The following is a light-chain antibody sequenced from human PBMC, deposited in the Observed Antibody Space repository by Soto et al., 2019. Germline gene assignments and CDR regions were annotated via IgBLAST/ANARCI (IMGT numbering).Light chain of an antibody. J-gene: IGKJ1*01. CDR2: DAS. CDR1: QSFTSW. Sequence: DIQLTQSPSTLSASVGDRVTITCRASQSFTSWLAWYQQKPGKAPKLLIYDASSLESGVPSRFSGSGSGTEFTLTISSLQPEDFASYYCQQYNSYSTFGQGTKVDIK. V-gene: IGKV1-5*01. CDR3: QQYNSYST.